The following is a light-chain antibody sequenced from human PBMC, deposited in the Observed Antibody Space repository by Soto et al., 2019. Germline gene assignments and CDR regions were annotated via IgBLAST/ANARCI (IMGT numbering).Light chain of an antibody. V-gene: IGKV3-11*01. CDR2: DAS. CDR1: QSVSSS. CDR3: QQRSNWPLT. Sequence: IAMTQAPATLSVSTGDRHTLSCRPSQSVSSSLAWYQQKPGQAPRLLIYDASNRATGIPARFSGSGSGTDFTLTISSLEPEDFAVYYCQQRSNWPLTFGGGTKVDI. J-gene: IGKJ4*01.